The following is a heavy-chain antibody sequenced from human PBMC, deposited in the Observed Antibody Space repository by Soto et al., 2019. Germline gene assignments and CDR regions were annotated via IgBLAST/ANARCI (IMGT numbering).Heavy chain of an antibody. CDR2: IDPSDSYT. V-gene: IGHV5-10-1*01. D-gene: IGHD3-3*01. CDR1: GYSFTSYW. CDR3: ARMSYDFWSGLYGMEV. J-gene: IGHJ6*02. Sequence: GESLKISCKGSGYSFTSYWISWVRQMPGKGLEWMGRIDPSDSYTNYSPSFQGHVTISADKSISTAYLQWSSLKASDTAMYYCARMSYDFWSGLYGMEVWGQGTTITVSS.